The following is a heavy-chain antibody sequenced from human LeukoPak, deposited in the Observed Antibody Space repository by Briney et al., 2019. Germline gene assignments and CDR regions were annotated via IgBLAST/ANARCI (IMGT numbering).Heavy chain of an antibody. CDR2: IDPTSGGT. D-gene: IGHD6-13*01. CDR3: ARAAYSSSWYYFDY. Sequence: GASVKVSFKASGYTFTGYYMHWVRQAPGQGLEWMGWIDPTSGGTNYAQKFQGRVTMTRDTSISTAYMELSWLRSDDTAIYYCARAAYSSSWYYFDYWGQGTLVTVSS. J-gene: IGHJ4*02. CDR1: GYTFTGYY. V-gene: IGHV1-2*02.